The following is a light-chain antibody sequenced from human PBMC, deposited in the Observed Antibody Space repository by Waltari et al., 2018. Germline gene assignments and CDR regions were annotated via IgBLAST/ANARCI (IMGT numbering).Light chain of an antibody. Sequence: ILFTQSPVILSVSPVGRATLSCRASQSISNNLAWYQQKPGQAPRLLIYDASNRATGIPARFSGSGSGTDFTLTIASLEPEDLAVYYCQHRYNWPRTFGQGTKVEIK. J-gene: IGKJ1*01. V-gene: IGKV3-11*01. CDR1: QSISNN. CDR2: DAS. CDR3: QHRYNWPRT.